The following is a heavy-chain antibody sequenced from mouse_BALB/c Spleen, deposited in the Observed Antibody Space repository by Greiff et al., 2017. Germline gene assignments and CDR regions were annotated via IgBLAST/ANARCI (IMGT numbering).Heavy chain of an antibody. V-gene: IGHV1-82*01. CDR2: IYPGDGDT. CDR3: ARKGAHYYGHWYFDV. D-gene: IGHD1-1*01. CDR1: GYAFSSSW. J-gene: IGHJ1*01. Sequence: VQLQQSGPELVKPGASVKISCKASGYAFSSSWMNWVKQRPGQGLEWIGRIYPGDGDTNYNGKFKGKATLTADKSSSTAYMQLSSLTSVDSAVYFCARKGAHYYGHWYFDVWGAGTTVTVS.